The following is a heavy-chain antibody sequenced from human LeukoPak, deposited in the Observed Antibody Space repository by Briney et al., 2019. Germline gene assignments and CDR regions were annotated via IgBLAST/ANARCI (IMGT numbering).Heavy chain of an antibody. CDR1: GGSISSYY. V-gene: IGHV4-4*07. J-gene: IGHJ1*01. D-gene: IGHD3-10*01. CDR3: ARGASADFRGKMVRGVIVGKYFQH. Sequence: PSETLSLTCAVSGGSISSYYWSWIRQPAGKGLEWIGRIYTSGSTNYNPSLKSRVTMSVDTSKNQFSLKLSSVTAADTAVYYCARGASADFRGKMVRGVIVGKYFQHWGQGTLVTVSS. CDR2: IYTSGST.